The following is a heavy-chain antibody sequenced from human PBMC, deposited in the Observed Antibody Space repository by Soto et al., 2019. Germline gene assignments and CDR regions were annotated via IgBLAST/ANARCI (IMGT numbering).Heavy chain of an antibody. V-gene: IGHV1-3*05. CDR1: GYTFTDYA. Sequence: QVQLVQSGAEEKTPGASVKVSCKASGYTFTDYAIHWVRQAPGQRLEWMGWINAGNGNTKSSQKFQGRVTITRDTSASTAYMGLSSLRSEDTAVYYCARSAVSPFGGLIGPFDYWGQGNLVTVSS. CDR3: ARSAVSPFGGLIGPFDY. D-gene: IGHD3-16*02. J-gene: IGHJ4*02. CDR2: INAGNGNT.